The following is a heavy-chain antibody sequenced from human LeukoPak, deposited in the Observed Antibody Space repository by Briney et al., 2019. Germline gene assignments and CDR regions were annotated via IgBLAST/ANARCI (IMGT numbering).Heavy chain of an antibody. CDR3: ARGAAAGSSRFDY. CDR2: ISYDGSNK. CDR1: GFTFSSYV. V-gene: IGHV3-30*03. D-gene: IGHD6-13*01. J-gene: IGHJ4*02. Sequence: QPGGSLRLSCAASGFTFSSYVMHWVRQAPGKGLDWVALISYDGSNKYYADSVKGRFTISRDNAKSSLYLQMNSLRDEDTAVYYCARGAAAGSSRFDYWGQGTLVTVSS.